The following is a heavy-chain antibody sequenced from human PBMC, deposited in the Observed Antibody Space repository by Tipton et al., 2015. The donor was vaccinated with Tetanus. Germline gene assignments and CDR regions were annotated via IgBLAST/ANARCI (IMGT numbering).Heavy chain of an antibody. V-gene: IGHV3-73*01. D-gene: IGHD5-12*01. CDR1: GFTFSTYG. CDR3: NRGWWLPE. J-gene: IGHJ4*02. CDR2: IRSKANNYET. Sequence: SLRLSCAASGFTFSTYGMSWVRQAPGKGLEWVGRIRSKANNYETVHVASVKDRFTLSRDDSKNTAYLQMNSLKTEDTAVYYCNRGWWLPEWGQGTLVTVAS.